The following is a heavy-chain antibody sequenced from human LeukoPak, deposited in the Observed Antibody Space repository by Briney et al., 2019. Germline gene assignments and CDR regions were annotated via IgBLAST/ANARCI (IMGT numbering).Heavy chain of an antibody. V-gene: IGHV4-34*01. CDR1: GGSFSGYY. D-gene: IGHD3-16*01. CDR2: INHSGST. CDR3: ARDALPLYYDYVWGSYNYYMDV. Sequence: KPSETLSLTCAVYGGSFSGYYWSWIRQPPGKGLEWIGEINHSGSTNYNPSLKSRVTISVDTSKNQFSLKLSSVTAADTAVYYCARDALPLYYDYVWGSYNYYMDVWGKGTTVTVSS. J-gene: IGHJ6*03.